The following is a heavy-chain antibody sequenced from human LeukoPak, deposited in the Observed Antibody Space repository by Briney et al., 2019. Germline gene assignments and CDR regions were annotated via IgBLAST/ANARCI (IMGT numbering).Heavy chain of an antibody. Sequence: GGSLRLSCAASGFTFSNYWINWVRQAPGKGLEWVANIKQDGSETYCVDSVKGRFTISRDNAKNSLYLQMNSLRAEDTAIYYCARDSDVHCSGGSCTNFDYWGQGTRVTVSS. CDR2: IKQDGSET. CDR1: GFTFSNYW. CDR3: ARDSDVHCSGGSCTNFDY. D-gene: IGHD2-15*01. J-gene: IGHJ4*02. V-gene: IGHV3-7*01.